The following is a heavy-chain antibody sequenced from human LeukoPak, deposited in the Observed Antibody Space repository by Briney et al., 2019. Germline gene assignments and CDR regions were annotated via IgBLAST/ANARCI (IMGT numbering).Heavy chain of an antibody. J-gene: IGHJ4*02. CDR2: FDPEDGET. CDR1: GYTLTELS. CDR3: AIPGGSSRDFDY. D-gene: IGHD6-13*01. V-gene: IGHV1-24*01. Sequence: ASAKVSCKVSGYTLTELSMHWVRQAPGKGLEWMGGFDPEDGETIYAQKFQGRVTMTEDTSTDTAYMELSSLRSEDTAVYYCAIPGGSSRDFDYWGQGTLVTVSS.